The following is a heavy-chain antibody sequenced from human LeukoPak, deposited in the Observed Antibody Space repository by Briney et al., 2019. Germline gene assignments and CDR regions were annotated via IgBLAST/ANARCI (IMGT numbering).Heavy chain of an antibody. Sequence: ASVKVSCKASGYTFTNYYIHWVRQAPGQGLEWMGWIDPNSGDTNYAQRFQGRVTMTRDTSIGTAYMELSRLRSEDTAVYYCARGWAPRGSYYDYWGQGTLVTVSS. D-gene: IGHD1-26*01. CDR3: ARGWAPRGSYYDY. CDR1: GYTFTNYY. CDR2: IDPNSGDT. V-gene: IGHV1-2*02. J-gene: IGHJ4*02.